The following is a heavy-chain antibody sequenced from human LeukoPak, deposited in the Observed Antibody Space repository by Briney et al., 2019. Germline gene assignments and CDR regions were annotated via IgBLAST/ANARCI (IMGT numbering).Heavy chain of an antibody. D-gene: IGHD2-21*02. CDR3: AKHRRSTLVTAYFDS. Sequence: GGSLRLSCAASGFTFSSYSMNWVRQAPGKGLEWVSSISSRGDDTSYADSVKGRFTISRDNSKNTLYLQLNSLRVDDAAIYYCAKHRRSTLVTAYFDSWGQGTLVTVSS. CDR1: GFTFSSYS. V-gene: IGHV3-23*01. CDR2: ISSRGDDT. J-gene: IGHJ4*02.